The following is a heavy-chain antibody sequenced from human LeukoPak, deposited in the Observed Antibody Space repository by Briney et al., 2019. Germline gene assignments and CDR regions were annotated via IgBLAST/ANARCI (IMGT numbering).Heavy chain of an antibody. Sequence: GGSLRLSCAASGFTFSSYAMHWVRQAPGKGPEWVAVISYDGSNKYYADSVKGRFTISRDNSKNTLYLQMNGLRAEDTAVYYCAREVESGVMDVWGQGTTVTVSS. CDR2: ISYDGSNK. CDR1: GFTFSSYA. D-gene: IGHD6-25*01. J-gene: IGHJ6*02. CDR3: AREVESGVMDV. V-gene: IGHV3-30-3*01.